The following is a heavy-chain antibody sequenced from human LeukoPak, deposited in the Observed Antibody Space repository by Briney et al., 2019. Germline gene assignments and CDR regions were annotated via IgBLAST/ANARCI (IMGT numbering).Heavy chain of an antibody. V-gene: IGHV5-51*01. CDR2: IYPGDSNT. CDR3: ARQIGRSLFY. Sequence: GESLKVSCKGSGYSFTNYWIAWVRQMPGKGLEWMGIIYPGDSNTRYIPSFQGQVTISADKSISTAYLQWSSLKASDTAIYYCARQIGRSLFYWGQGTLVTVSS. D-gene: IGHD1-26*01. CDR1: GYSFTNYW. J-gene: IGHJ4*02.